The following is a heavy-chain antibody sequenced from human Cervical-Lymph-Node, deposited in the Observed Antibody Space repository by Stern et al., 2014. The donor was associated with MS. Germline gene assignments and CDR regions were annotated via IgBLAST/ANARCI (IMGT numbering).Heavy chain of an antibody. Sequence: QITLKESGPTLVKPTQTLSLTCTYSGFSLTGLGEGVGWIRQSPGGALEWLALIYWDDNKRYNSSMKSRPIIKKDISTYHGVLTITNMVPKDTASYFCAHSRIEMLRGVPFDYWGQGNVVTFS. CDR3: AHSRIEMLRGVPFDY. CDR2: IYWDDNK. V-gene: IGHV2-5*02. CDR1: GFSLTGLGEG. J-gene: IGHJ4*01. D-gene: IGHD3-10*01.